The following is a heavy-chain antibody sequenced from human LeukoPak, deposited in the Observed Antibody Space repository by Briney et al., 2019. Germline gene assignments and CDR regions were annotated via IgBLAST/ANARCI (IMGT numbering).Heavy chain of an antibody. V-gene: IGHV3-30*18. J-gene: IGHJ5*02. D-gene: IGHD2/OR15-2a*01. CDR3: AEGTTA. CDR1: GFTFSSYG. CDR2: ISYDGSNK. Sequence: GRSLRLSCAASGFTFSSYGMHWVRQAPGKGLEWVAVISYDGSNKYYADSVKGRFTISRDNSKNTLYLQMNSLRAEDTAVYYCAEGTTAWGQGTLVTASS.